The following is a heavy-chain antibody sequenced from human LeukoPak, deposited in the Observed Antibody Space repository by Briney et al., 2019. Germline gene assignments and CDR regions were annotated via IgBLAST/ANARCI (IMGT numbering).Heavy chain of an antibody. CDR3: ARVSGYSGYDYDY. V-gene: IGHV4-31*03. CDR2: IYNSGST. D-gene: IGHD5-12*01. CDR1: GGSISSGGYY. Sequence: SQTLSLTCTVSGGSISSGGYYWNWIRQHPGKGLEWIGFIYNSGSTYYNPSLKSRVTISVDTSKNQFSLKLSSVTAADTAVYYCARVSGYSGYDYDYWGQGTLVTVSS. J-gene: IGHJ4*02.